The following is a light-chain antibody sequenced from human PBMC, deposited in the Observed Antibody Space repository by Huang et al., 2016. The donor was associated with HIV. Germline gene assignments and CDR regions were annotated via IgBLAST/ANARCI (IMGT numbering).Light chain of an antibody. CDR1: QDVSDY. CDR2: STS. J-gene: IGKJ1*01. CDR3: QQYHIYPWT. V-gene: IGKV1-8*01. Sequence: AIRITQSPSSLSASTGDRVTITCRASQDVSDYLAWYKQKPGRAPKLMIYSTSTLQSGVPSRFSGNGSATDFSLTITCLQSDDFATYYCQQYHIYPWTFGQGTKVEI.